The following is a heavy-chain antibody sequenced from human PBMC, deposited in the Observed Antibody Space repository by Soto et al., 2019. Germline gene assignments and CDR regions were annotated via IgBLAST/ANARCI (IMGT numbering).Heavy chain of an antibody. V-gene: IGHV3-23*01. D-gene: IGHD2-8*02. J-gene: IGHJ3*02. CDR2: ILVRGST. Sequence: VGSLRLSCAASGFTCSSYDMSWVRQAPGKGLEWVSTILVRGSTHYPDSVKGRFTISRDNSKNTVFLQMNSLTAGDTAMYYCAKATATGGGAFDICGQGTMVTVSS. CDR1: GFTCSSYD. CDR3: AKATATGGGAFDI.